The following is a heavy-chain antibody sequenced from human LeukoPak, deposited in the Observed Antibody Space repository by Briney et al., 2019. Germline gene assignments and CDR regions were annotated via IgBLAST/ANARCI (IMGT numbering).Heavy chain of an antibody. Sequence: ASVKVSCKASGYAFINYGISWVRQAPGQGLEWMGWRSIYNGNTDYKLQGRVTMTTDTSTNTAYMDVRSLRSDDTAVYYCARGGPFPSSSSSREYYLDYWGQGTLVTVSS. V-gene: IGHV1-18*01. CDR1: GYAFINYG. CDR2: RSIYNGNT. CDR3: ARGGPFPSSSSSREYYLDY. J-gene: IGHJ4*02. D-gene: IGHD6-6*01.